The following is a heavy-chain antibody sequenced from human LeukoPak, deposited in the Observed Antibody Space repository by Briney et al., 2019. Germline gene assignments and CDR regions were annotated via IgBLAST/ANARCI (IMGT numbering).Heavy chain of an antibody. CDR2: IKQDGSEN. V-gene: IGHV3-7*01. Sequence: GGSLRLSRAASGFTFSTYWTSWVRQAPGKGLEWVANIKQDGSENYYVDSVKGRFTISRDNAKNSLYLQMNSLRAEDTAVYYCARMYSSSWYSWGQGTLVTVSS. CDR1: GFTFSTYW. D-gene: IGHD6-13*01. CDR3: ARMYSSSWYS. J-gene: IGHJ4*02.